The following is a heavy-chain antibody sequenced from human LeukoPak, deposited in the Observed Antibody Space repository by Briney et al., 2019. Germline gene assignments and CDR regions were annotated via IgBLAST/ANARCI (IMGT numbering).Heavy chain of an antibody. D-gene: IGHD5-24*01. J-gene: IGHJ4*02. V-gene: IGHV4-59*01. CDR2: IYHSGST. CDR3: ARVARDGYLAYYLDY. CDR1: GGSISTYY. Sequence: SETLSPTCTVSGGSISTYYWSWIRQPPGKGLEWIASIYHSGSTYYNPSLKSRVTISADTSKNQFSLKLNSVTAADTAVYYCARVARDGYLAYYLDYWGPGTPVTVSS.